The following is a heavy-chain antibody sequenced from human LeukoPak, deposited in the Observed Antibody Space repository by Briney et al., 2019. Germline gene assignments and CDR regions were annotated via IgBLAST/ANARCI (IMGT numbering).Heavy chain of an antibody. V-gene: IGHV4-4*02. CDR1: GGSITTTNW. Sequence: SGTLSLTCAVSGGSITTTNWRSWVRQPPGKGLESIGEVHLSGATNYNLSLESRVSMSIDKSKNHLSLEVTSVTAADTAIYYCTRESGAFSPFGFWGQGTLVTVSS. CDR2: VHLSGAT. CDR3: TRESGAFSPFGF. J-gene: IGHJ4*02. D-gene: IGHD1-26*01.